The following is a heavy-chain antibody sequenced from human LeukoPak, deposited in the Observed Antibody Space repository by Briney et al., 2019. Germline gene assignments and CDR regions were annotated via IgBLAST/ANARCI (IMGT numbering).Heavy chain of an antibody. CDR1: AYTFPGYY. CDR3: ARRSRNGLDAFDI. CDR2: IDPNNGDT. D-gene: IGHD2-8*01. Sequence: EASVKVSCKASAYTFPGYYLHWVRQAPGQGPEWVGWIDPNNGDTEYAQEFQGRVTMTRVRSISTAYTELSRLTSDDTAVYYCARRSRNGLDAFDIWGQGTMVTVSS. V-gene: IGHV1-2*02. J-gene: IGHJ3*02.